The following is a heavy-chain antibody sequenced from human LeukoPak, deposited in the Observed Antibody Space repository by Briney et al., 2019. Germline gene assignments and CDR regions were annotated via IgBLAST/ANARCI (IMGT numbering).Heavy chain of an antibody. J-gene: IGHJ4*02. CDR2: INQHGSEK. CDR1: GFTFSSHW. CDR3: ARAAISTYDSSGYYFDY. V-gene: IGHV3-7*01. Sequence: GGSLGLSCAASGFTFSSHWMSWVRQAPGKGLEWAANINQHGSEKYYVDSVKGRFTISRDNAKNLLYLQMNSLRAEDTAVYYCARAAISTYDSSGYYFDYWGQGTLVTVSS. D-gene: IGHD3-22*01.